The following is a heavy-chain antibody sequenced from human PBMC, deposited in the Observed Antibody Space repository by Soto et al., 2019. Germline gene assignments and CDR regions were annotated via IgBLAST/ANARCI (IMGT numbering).Heavy chain of an antibody. CDR3: AIGSVVVMGAATGGLIY. Sequence: QVQLVQSGAEVKKPGSSVKVSCKASGGTFSSHGITWVRQAPGQGLEWMGGLIPMFGTPKYAQRFQGRVSTTADKSTTTDYMELSSLRSEDTAVYYCAIGSVVVMGAATGGLIYWGQGALVTVSS. V-gene: IGHV1-69*06. CDR1: GGTFSSHG. J-gene: IGHJ4*02. D-gene: IGHD2-21*01. CDR2: LIPMFGTP.